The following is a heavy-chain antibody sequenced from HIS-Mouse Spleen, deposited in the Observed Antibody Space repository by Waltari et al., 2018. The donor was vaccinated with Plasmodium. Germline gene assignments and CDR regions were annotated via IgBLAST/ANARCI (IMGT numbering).Heavy chain of an antibody. CDR1: GITFSSYS. CDR2: ISSGSSYK. D-gene: IGHD1-7*01. V-gene: IGHV3-21*01. CDR3: ARDHNWNYDY. J-gene: IGHJ4*02. Sequence: EVQLVESGGGLVKPGGSLRLSCAASGITFSSYSMNWVRRAPGKGLGWVSSISSGSSYKYYADSGKGRFTISRDNAKNSLYLQMNSLRAEDTAVYYCARDHNWNYDYWGQGTLVTVSS.